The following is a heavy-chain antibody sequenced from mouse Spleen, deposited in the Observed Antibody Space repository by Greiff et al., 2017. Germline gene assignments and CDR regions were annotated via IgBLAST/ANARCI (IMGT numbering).Heavy chain of an antibody. D-gene: IGHD1-1*02. Sequence: EVQLQQSGPELVKPGASVKISCKASGYSFTGYYMNWVKQSPEKSLEWIGEINPSTGGTTYNQKFKAKATLTVDKSSSTAYMQLKSLTSEDSAVYYCARRVALYYAMDYWGQGTSVTVSS. CDR2: INPSTGGT. J-gene: IGHJ4*01. V-gene: IGHV1-42*01. CDR1: GYSFTGYY. CDR3: ARRVALYYAMDY.